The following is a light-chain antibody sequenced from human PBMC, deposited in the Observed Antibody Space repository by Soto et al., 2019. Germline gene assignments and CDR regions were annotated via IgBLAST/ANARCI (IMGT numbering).Light chain of an antibody. CDR3: KQYNSYSRT. CDR2: NAS. J-gene: IGKJ1*01. CDR1: QSISSW. Sequence: DIQMTHSPSTLSASLGDRGTITCRASQSISSWLAWDQQKPGKAPKLLIYNASSLESGVPSRFIGSGSGTEFTLTTSSLQPDDFATYYYKQYNSYSRTFGQGTKVEIK. V-gene: IGKV1-5*03.